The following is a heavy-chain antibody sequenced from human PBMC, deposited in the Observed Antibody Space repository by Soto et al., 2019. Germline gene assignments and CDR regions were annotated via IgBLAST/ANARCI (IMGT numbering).Heavy chain of an antibody. V-gene: IGHV4-4*07. CDR3: ARDQSGAADI. D-gene: IGHD7-27*01. Sequence: QVQLQESGPGLVEPSETLSLTCTVSGDSMSSYYWNWIRQPAGKGLEWIGRISATGRTSYMSSLKSRITLSVDTSKNQLSLNLKFVTAADTAVYFCARDQSGAADIWGRGTMVTVS. CDR2: ISATGRT. CDR1: GDSMSSYY. J-gene: IGHJ3*02.